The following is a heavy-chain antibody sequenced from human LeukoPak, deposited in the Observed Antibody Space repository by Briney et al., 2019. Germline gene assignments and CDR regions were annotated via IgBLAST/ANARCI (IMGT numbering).Heavy chain of an antibody. J-gene: IGHJ4*02. Sequence: GESLQISCQASGYSFTTYWIGWVRQMPGKGLEWMGIIYPGDSDTRYSPSFQGQVTISADKSISIAYLQWSSLKASDTAIYYCARQGTASRFGYFDYWGQGTLVAVSS. D-gene: IGHD6-13*01. CDR3: ARQGTASRFGYFDY. CDR2: IYPGDSDT. CDR1: GYSFTTYW. V-gene: IGHV5-51*01.